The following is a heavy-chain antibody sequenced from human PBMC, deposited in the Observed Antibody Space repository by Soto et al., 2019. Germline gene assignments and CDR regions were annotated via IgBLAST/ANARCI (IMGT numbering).Heavy chain of an antibody. CDR3: AKKMVWNDPGYGMDV. V-gene: IGHV3-30*18. CDR1: GFTFGSYG. J-gene: IGHJ6*02. CDR2: ISYDGSNK. D-gene: IGHD1-1*01. Sequence: PGGSLRLSCAASGFTFGSYGMHWVRQAPGKGLEWVAVISYDGSNKYYADSVKGRFTISRDNSKNTLYLQMNSLRAEDTAVYYCAKKMVWNDPGYGMDVWGQGTTVTVSS.